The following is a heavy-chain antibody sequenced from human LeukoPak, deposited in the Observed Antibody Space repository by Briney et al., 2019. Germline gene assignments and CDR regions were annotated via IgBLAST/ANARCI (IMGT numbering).Heavy chain of an antibody. CDR2: INAGNGNT. Sequence: GASVKVSCKASGYTFTSYVMHWVRQAPGQRLEWMGWINAGNGNTKYSQKFQGRVTITRDTSASTAYMELSSLRSEDTAVYYCARGLYSGYEEPSDYWGQGTLVTVSS. V-gene: IGHV1-3*01. CDR1: GYTFTSYV. D-gene: IGHD5-12*01. CDR3: ARGLYSGYEEPSDY. J-gene: IGHJ4*02.